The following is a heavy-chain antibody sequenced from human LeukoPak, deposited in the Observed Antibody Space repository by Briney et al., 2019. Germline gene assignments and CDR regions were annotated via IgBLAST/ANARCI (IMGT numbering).Heavy chain of an antibody. CDR2: ISSSSSSI. D-gene: IGHD2-8*02. CDR1: GFTFSSYS. V-gene: IGHV3-48*01. J-gene: IGHJ4*02. Sequence: GGSLRLSCEASGFTFSSYSMNWVRQAPGKGLEWVSYISSSSSSIYYADSVKGRFTISRDNAKDSLYLQMTSLRAEDTAVYYCARLFGGVTTFDYWGQGALVTVSS. CDR3: ARLFGGVTTFDY.